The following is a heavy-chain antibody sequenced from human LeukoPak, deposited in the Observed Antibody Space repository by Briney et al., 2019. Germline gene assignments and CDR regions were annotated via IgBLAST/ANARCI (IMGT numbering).Heavy chain of an antibody. CDR3: ATTTVTTPAHDY. CDR1: GFTFSSYG. CDR2: ISYDGSNK. V-gene: IGHV3-30*03. D-gene: IGHD4-17*01. Sequence: PGGSLRLSCAASGFTFSSYGMHWVRQAPGKGLEWVAVISYDGSNKYYADSVKGRFTISRDNSKNTLYLQMNSLRTEDTAVYYCATTTVTTPAHDYWGQGTLVTVSS. J-gene: IGHJ4*02.